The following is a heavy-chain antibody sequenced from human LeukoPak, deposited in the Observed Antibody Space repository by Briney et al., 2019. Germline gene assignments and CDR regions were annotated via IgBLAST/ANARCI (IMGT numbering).Heavy chain of an antibody. J-gene: IGHJ3*02. CDR2: IGTAGDT. Sequence: GGSLRLSRAASGFTFSSYDMHWVRQATGKGLEWVSAIGTAGDTYYPGSVKGRFTISRENAKNSLYLQMNSLRAGDTAVYYCATVRAAAGAFDIWGQGTMVTVSS. CDR1: GFTFSSYD. CDR3: ATVRAAAGAFDI. V-gene: IGHV3-13*01. D-gene: IGHD6-13*01.